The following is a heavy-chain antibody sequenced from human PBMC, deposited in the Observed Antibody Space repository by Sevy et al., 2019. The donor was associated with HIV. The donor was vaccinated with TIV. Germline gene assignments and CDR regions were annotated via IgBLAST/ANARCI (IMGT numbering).Heavy chain of an antibody. Sequence: ASVKVSCKASGYTFISYGMNWVRQAPGQGPEWMGWINTNTGNPTYAQGFTGRFVFSLDTSINTAYLQISSLKAEDTAVYYCARTSRGIVVVPAAQHYYGMDVWGQGTTVTVSS. CDR2: INTNTGNP. J-gene: IGHJ6*02. CDR3: ARTSRGIVVVPAAQHYYGMDV. V-gene: IGHV7-4-1*02. D-gene: IGHD2-2*01. CDR1: GYTFISYG.